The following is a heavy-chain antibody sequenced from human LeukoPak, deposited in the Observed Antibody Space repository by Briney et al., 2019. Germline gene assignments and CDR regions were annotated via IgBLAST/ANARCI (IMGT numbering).Heavy chain of an antibody. V-gene: IGHV4-59*01. J-gene: IGHJ5*02. CDR2: IYYSGST. CDR3: ARTSYGDYGATNWFGP. Sequence: TSETLSLTCTVSGGSISSYYWSWIRQPPGKGLEWIGYIYYSGSTNYNPSLKSRVTISVDTSKNQFSLKLSSVTAADTAVYYCARTSYGDYGATNWFGPWGQGTLVTVSS. CDR1: GGSISSYY. D-gene: IGHD4-17*01.